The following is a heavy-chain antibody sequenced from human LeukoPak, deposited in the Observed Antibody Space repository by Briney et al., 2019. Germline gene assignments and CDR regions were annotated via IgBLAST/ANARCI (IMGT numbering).Heavy chain of an antibody. CDR3: ARAMTTVTTDYRRGLGY. D-gene: IGHD4-17*01. J-gene: IGHJ4*02. Sequence: GASVKVSCKASGYTFTRYGINWVRQAPGQGLEWMGRISAYNGYTNYAQKFQGRVTMTRDTSISTAYMELSRLRSDDTAVYYCARAMTTVTTDYRRGLGYWGQGTLVTVSS. CDR1: GYTFTRYG. CDR2: ISAYNGYT. V-gene: IGHV1-18*01.